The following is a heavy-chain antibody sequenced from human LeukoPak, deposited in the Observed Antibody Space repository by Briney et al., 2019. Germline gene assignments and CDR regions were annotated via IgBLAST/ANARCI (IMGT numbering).Heavy chain of an antibody. CDR2: IYYSGST. Sequence: SETLSLTCTVSGGSISSYYWSWVRQPPGKGLEWIGYIYYSGSTNYNPSLKSRVTISVDTSKNQFSLKLSSVTAADTAVYYCATTGFDYGDYSGAFDIWGQGTMVTVSS. J-gene: IGHJ3*02. CDR1: GGSISSYY. V-gene: IGHV4-59*08. D-gene: IGHD4-17*01. CDR3: ATTGFDYGDYSGAFDI.